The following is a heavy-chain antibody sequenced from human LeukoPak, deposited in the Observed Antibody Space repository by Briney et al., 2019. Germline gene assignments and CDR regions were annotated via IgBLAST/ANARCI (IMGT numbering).Heavy chain of an antibody. D-gene: IGHD2-15*01. J-gene: IGHJ4*02. V-gene: IGHV3-33*01. CDR1: GFTFHNYG. CDR3: ARDQQRFCSGGTCYLGFEY. CDR2: IWYDGSNT. Sequence: VGSLRLSCAASGFTFHNYGMHWVRQAPGKGLEWVALIWYDGSNTYYADSVKGRFTISSENSNNTLYLQMNRLRAEDTAVYYCARDQQRFCSGGTCYLGFEYWGQGILVTVSS.